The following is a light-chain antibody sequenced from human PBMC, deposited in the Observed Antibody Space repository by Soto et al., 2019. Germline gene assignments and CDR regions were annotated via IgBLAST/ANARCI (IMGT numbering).Light chain of an antibody. CDR1: SSDVGGYNY. V-gene: IGLV2-14*01. CDR3: SSYTSSTPYV. Sequence: QSVLTQPASVSGSPGQSITISRTGTSSDVGGYNYVSWYQQHPGKAPKLMIYEVSNRPSGVSNRFSGSKSGNTASLTISGLRAEDEADYYCSSYTSSTPYVFGTGTKVTVL. J-gene: IGLJ1*01. CDR2: EVS.